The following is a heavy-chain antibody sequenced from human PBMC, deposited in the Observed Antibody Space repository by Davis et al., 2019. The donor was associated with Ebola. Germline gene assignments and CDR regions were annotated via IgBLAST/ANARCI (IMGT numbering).Heavy chain of an antibody. CDR1: SCD. Sequence: SCDCNWVNPSTGQGLEWMGWMNPNSGNTGYAQKFQGRVTMTRNTSISTAYMELSSLRSEDTAVYYCAREKQQQGSFELWRRGTLVTVSS. CDR2: MNPNSGNT. V-gene: IGHV1-8*01. J-gene: IGHJ2*01. D-gene: IGHD6-13*01. CDR3: AREKQQQGSFEL.